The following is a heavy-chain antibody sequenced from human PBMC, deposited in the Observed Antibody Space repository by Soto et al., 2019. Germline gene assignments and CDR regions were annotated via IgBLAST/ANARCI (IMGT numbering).Heavy chain of an antibody. V-gene: IGHV3-43D*04. CDR2: ISWDGGST. CDR3: AKDLGNPLPRRLYYYYGMDV. CDR1: GFTFDDYA. D-gene: IGHD5-12*01. Sequence: PGGSLRLSCAASGFTFDDYAMHWVRQAPGKGLEWVSLISWDGGSTYYADSVKGRFTISRDNSKNSLYLQMSSLRAGDTALYYCAKDLGNPLPRRLYYYYGMDVWGQGTTVTVSS. J-gene: IGHJ6*02.